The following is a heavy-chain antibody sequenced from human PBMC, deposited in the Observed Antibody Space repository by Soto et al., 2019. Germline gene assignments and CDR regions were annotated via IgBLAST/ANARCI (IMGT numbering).Heavy chain of an antibody. V-gene: IGHV2-70*11. D-gene: IGHD4-17*01. CDR1: GFSLSTSGMS. Sequence: SGPTLVNPTQTLTLTCTFSGFSLSTSGMSVSWIRQPPGKALEWLARIDWDNDKYFSTSLKTRLTISKDTSKNQVVLTMTNMDPVDTATYYCAQIQLSTVTSYYFAFWGQGTLVTVSS. J-gene: IGHJ4*02. CDR2: IDWDNDK. CDR3: AQIQLSTVTSYYFAF.